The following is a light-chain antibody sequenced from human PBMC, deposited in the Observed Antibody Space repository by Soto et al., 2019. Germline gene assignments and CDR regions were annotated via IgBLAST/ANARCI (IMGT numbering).Light chain of an antibody. CDR2: GAS. J-gene: IGKJ4*01. V-gene: IGKV3-15*01. CDR3: QQYSDWPLT. Sequence: EIVLTQSPATLSLSPGERATLSCRASQTVRNNNLAWYQQKTDQAPRVLIYGASTRATGIPTRFSCSGSGTEFTLTISCLQSEDFAVDYWQQYSDWPLTFGGGTKVEI. CDR1: QTVRNNN.